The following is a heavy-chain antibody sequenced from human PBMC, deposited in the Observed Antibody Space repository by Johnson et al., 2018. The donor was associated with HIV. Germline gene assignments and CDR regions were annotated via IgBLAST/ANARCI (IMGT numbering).Heavy chain of an antibody. V-gene: IGHV3-30*19. CDR2: ISYDGSNK. CDR1: GFTFSSYG. Sequence: QMLLVESGGGVVQPGRSLRLSCAASGFTFSSYGMHWVRQAPGKGLEWVAIISYDGSNKYYADSVKGRFTISRDNSKNTLYLQMNSLRAEDTAVYYCARSVGYVSGGSCSPDGLDIWGLGTMVTVSS. J-gene: IGHJ3*02. CDR3: ARSVGYVSGGSCSPDGLDI. D-gene: IGHD2-15*01.